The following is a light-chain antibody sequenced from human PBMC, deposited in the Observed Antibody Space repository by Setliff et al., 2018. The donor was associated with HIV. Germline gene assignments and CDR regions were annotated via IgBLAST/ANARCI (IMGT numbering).Light chain of an antibody. J-gene: IGLJ2*01. V-gene: IGLV1-51*01. CDR2: DND. CDR3: VTWDASLNIVI. CDR1: SSNIGLNF. Sequence: QSVLTQPPSVSAAPGQRVTISCSGGSSNIGLNFVSWYQQLPGTAPKFLIYDNDQRPSGIPDRFSGSKSGSFATLTITGLQTGDEADYYCVTWDASLNIVIFGGGTKVTVL.